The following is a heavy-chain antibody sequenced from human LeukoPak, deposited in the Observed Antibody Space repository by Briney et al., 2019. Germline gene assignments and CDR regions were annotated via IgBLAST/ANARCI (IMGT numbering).Heavy chain of an antibody. D-gene: IGHD6-19*01. CDR3: ATGSDSSGWYDDY. CDR1: GYAFTDYY. J-gene: IGHJ4*02. CDR2: VDPEDGET. Sequence: ASVKVSCKASGYAFTDYYMHWVQQAPGKGLEWMGRVDPEDGETIYAEKFQGRVTITADTSTDTAYVELSSLRSEDTAVYYCATGSDSSGWYDDYWGQGTLVTVSS. V-gene: IGHV1-69-2*01.